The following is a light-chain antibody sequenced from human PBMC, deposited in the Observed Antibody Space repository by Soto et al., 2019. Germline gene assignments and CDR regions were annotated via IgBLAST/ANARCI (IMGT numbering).Light chain of an antibody. CDR3: AAWDDSLIGPV. CDR1: SSNIGSNS. J-gene: IGLJ2*01. Sequence: QSVLTQPPSASGTPGQRVTISCSGTSSNIGSNSVSWYYHLPGTAPKLLLYNSDQRPSGVPDRFSGSKSDTSASLAISGLQSEDEADYYCAAWDDSLIGPVFGGGTKVTVL. CDR2: NSD. V-gene: IGLV1-44*01.